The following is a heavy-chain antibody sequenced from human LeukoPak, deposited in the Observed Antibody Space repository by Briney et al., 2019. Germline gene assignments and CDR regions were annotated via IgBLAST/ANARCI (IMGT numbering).Heavy chain of an antibody. J-gene: IGHJ5*02. V-gene: IGHV4-59*01. Sequence: SETLSLTCTVSGGSISSYYWSWIRQPPGKGLEWIGHIYYSGSTNYNPSLKSRVTISVDTSKNQFSLKLSSVTAADTAVYYCARGLGYGNGFDRRFDRWGQGTLGTVAS. CDR3: ARGLGYGNGFDRRFDR. CDR1: GGSISSYY. CDR2: IYYSGST. D-gene: IGHD5-18*01.